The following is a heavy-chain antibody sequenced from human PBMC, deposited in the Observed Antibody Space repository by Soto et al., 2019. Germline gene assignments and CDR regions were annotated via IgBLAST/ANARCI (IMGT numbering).Heavy chain of an antibody. CDR2: IYYSGSA. CDR3: ARWTSCGGDCYWLDF. V-gene: IGHV4-59*01. J-gene: IGHJ4*02. D-gene: IGHD2-21*02. Sequence: SETLSLTCTISGGSISGLYWGWIRQPPGKGLEWIGNIYYSGSASYDPSLRSRVTISLNTSKNQFSLNLNSVTAADTAIYYCARWTSCGGDCYWLDFWGQGTLVTVSS. CDR1: GGSISGLY.